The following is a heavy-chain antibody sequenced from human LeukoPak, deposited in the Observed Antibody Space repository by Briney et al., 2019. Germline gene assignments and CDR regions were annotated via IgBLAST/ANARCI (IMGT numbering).Heavy chain of an antibody. CDR3: ARVGLDYDILTGLGY. CDR2: INPSGGST. J-gene: IGHJ4*02. Sequence: ASVKVSCKASGYTFTNYYMHWVRQAPGQGLEWMGLINPSGGSTSYAQKFQGRVTMTRDMSTSTVYMELSSLRSEDTAVYYCARVGLDYDILTGLGYWGQGTLVTVSS. CDR1: GYTFTNYY. D-gene: IGHD3-9*01. V-gene: IGHV1-46*01.